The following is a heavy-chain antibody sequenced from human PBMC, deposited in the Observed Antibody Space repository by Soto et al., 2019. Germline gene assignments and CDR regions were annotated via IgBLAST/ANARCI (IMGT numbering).Heavy chain of an antibody. V-gene: IGHV4-39*01. Sequence: QLQLQESGPGLVKPSETLSLTCTVSGGSISSSSCYWGWIRQPPGRGLECVGSIYYSRSPYYNPFHNIRVTISVDISNIPSTLKMSPVPAAVTAVYSSAISISSADAWDADFWGRGTLVTVSS. J-gene: IGHJ2*01. D-gene: IGHD1-26*01. CDR3: AISISSADAWDADF. CDR2: IYYSRSP. CDR1: GGSISSSSCY.